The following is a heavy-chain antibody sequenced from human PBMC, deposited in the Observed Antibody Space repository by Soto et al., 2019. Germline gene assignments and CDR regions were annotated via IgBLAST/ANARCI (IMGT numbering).Heavy chain of an antibody. Sequence: PSETLSLTSPVSGGSISSGGYYWSWIRQHPGKGLEWIGYIYYSGSTYYNPSLKSRVTISVDTSKNQFSLKLSSVTAADTAVYYCARWWSGSRQGFDPWGQGTLVTVSS. J-gene: IGHJ5*02. D-gene: IGHD3-3*01. CDR3: ARWWSGSRQGFDP. CDR1: GGSISSGGYY. V-gene: IGHV4-31*03. CDR2: IYYSGST.